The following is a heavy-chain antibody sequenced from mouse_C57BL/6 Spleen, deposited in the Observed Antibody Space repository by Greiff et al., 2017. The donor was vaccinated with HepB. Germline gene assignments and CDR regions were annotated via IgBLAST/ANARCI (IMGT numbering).Heavy chain of an antibody. D-gene: IGHD4-1*01. CDR3: ARGLGRQGYFDY. CDR1: GYTFTDYY. V-gene: IGHV1-19*01. CDR2: INPYNGGT. J-gene: IGHJ2*01. Sequence: EVQLQQSGPVLVKPGASVKMSCKASGYTFTDYYMNWVQQSHGKSLEWIGVINPYNGGTSYNQKFKGKATLTVDKSSSTAYMELNSLTSEDSAVYCCARGLGRQGYFDYWGQGTTLTVAS.